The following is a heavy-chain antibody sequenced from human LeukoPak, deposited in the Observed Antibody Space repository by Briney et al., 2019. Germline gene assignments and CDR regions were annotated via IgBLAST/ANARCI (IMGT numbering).Heavy chain of an antibody. Sequence: GGSLRLSCAASGFTFISYAMSWVRQAPGKGLEWVSAISGSGGSTYYADSVKGRFTISRDNSKNTLYLQMNSLRAGDTAVYYCAKDPEYYDFWSGYLDYWGQGTLVTVSS. V-gene: IGHV3-23*01. CDR2: ISGSGGST. D-gene: IGHD3-3*01. J-gene: IGHJ4*02. CDR1: GFTFISYA. CDR3: AKDPEYYDFWSGYLDY.